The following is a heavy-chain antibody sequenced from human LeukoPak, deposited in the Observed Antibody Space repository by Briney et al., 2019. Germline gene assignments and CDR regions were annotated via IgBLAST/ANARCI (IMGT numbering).Heavy chain of an antibody. J-gene: IGHJ4*02. D-gene: IGHD5-24*01. Sequence: SETLSLTCTVSGGSISSSSYYWGWIRQPPGKGLEWIGSIYYSGSTYYNPSLKSRVTISVDTSKNQFSLKLSSVTAADTAVYYCARGDGYARGWGQGTLVTVSS. CDR1: GGSISSSSYY. CDR3: ARGDGYARG. CDR2: IYYSGST. V-gene: IGHV4-39*01.